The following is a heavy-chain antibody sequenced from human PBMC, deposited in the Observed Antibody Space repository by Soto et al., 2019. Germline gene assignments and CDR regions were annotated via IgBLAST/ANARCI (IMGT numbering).Heavy chain of an antibody. V-gene: IGHV4-59*01. CDR1: GGSISSYY. CDR3: ASTSIPSYYDFWSGYSLYYYYYGMDV. D-gene: IGHD3-3*01. Sequence: SETLSLTCTVSGGSISSYYWSWIRQPPGKGLEWIGYIYYSGSTNYNPSLKSRVTISVDTSKNQFSLKLSSATAADTAVYYCASTSIPSYYDFWSGYSLYYYYYGMDVWGQGTTVTVSS. J-gene: IGHJ6*02. CDR2: IYYSGST.